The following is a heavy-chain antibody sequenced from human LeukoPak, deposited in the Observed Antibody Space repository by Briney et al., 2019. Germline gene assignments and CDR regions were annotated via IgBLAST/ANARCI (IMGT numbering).Heavy chain of an antibody. V-gene: IGHV1-46*01. Sequence: ASVKVSCKASGYTFTSYYMHWVRQAPGQGREGMGIINPSGGSTSYAQKFQGRVTMTRDTSTSTVYMELSSLRSEDTAVYYCARGAVPMVHKSWFDPWGQGTLVTVSS. D-gene: IGHD3-10*01. CDR2: INPSGGST. J-gene: IGHJ5*02. CDR3: ARGAVPMVHKSWFDP. CDR1: GYTFTSYY.